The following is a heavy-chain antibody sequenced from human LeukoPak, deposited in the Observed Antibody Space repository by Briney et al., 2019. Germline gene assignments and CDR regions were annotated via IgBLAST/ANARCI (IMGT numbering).Heavy chain of an antibody. J-gene: IGHJ6*02. CDR2: ISYDGSNK. V-gene: IGHV3-30*18. CDR3: AKDPLRRIVGATRRWDV. CDR1: GFTFSSYA. Sequence: GGSLRLSCAASGFTFSSYAMSWVRQAPGKGLEWVAVISYDGSNKYYADSVKGRFTISRDNSKNTLYLQMNSLRAEDTAVYYCAKDPLRRIVGATRRWDVWGQGTTVTVSS. D-gene: IGHD1-26*01.